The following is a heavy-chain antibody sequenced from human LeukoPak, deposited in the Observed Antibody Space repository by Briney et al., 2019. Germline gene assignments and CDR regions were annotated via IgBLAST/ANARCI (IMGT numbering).Heavy chain of an antibody. CDR2: IYSGGST. Sequence: PGGSLRLSCAASGFTVSSNYMSWVRQAPGKGLEWVSVIYSGGSTYYADSVKGRFTISRDNSKNTLYLQMNSLRAEDTAVYYCAKPGSSGYYDYFDYWGQGTLVTVSS. V-gene: IGHV3-53*01. D-gene: IGHD3-22*01. J-gene: IGHJ4*02. CDR1: GFTVSSNY. CDR3: AKPGSSGYYDYFDY.